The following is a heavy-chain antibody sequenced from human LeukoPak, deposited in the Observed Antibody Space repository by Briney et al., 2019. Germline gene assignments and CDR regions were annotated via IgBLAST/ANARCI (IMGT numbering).Heavy chain of an antibody. CDR1: GFTFDNYG. Sequence: PGGSLRLSCAASGFTFDNYGMHWVRQAPGKGLEWVSVIYSGGSTYYADSVKGRFTISRDNSKNTLYLQMNSLRAEDTAVYYCARDSGSYSDYWGQGTLVTVSS. J-gene: IGHJ4*02. CDR3: ARDSGSYSDY. D-gene: IGHD1-26*01. CDR2: IYSGGST. V-gene: IGHV3-NL1*01.